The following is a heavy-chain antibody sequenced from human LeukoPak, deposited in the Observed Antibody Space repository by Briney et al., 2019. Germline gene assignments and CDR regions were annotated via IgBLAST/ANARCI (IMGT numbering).Heavy chain of an antibody. Sequence: GGSLRLSCAASGFTFSSYSMNWVRQAPGKELEWVSYISSSSSTIYYADSVKGRFTISRDNAKNSLYLQMNSLRAEDTAVYYCARGGYCSSTSCYNPLDYWGQGTLVTVSS. CDR2: ISSSSSTI. V-gene: IGHV3-48*04. D-gene: IGHD2-2*02. CDR3: ARGGYCSSTSCYNPLDY. CDR1: GFTFSSYS. J-gene: IGHJ4*02.